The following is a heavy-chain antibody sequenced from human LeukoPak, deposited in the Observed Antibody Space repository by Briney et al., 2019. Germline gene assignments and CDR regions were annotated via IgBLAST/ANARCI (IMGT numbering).Heavy chain of an antibody. J-gene: IGHJ4*02. Sequence: GGSLRLSCAASGFTFSSYAMSWVRQAPGKGLEWVSAISGSGGSTYYADSVKGRFSISRDNSKNTLYLQMRNLRAEDTALYYCARSHSSSWHYFDYWGQGTLVTVSS. V-gene: IGHV3-23*01. CDR3: ARSHSSSWHYFDY. CDR1: GFTFSSYA. CDR2: ISGSGGST. D-gene: IGHD6-13*01.